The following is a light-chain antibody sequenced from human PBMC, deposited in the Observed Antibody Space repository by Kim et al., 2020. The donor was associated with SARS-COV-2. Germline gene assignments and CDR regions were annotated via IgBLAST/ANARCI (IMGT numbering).Light chain of an antibody. J-gene: IGKJ2*01. CDR3: QQYSSYPYT. CDR1: QSVSTW. V-gene: IGKV1-5*03. CDR2: QAS. Sequence: DIQMTQSPSTLSAFVGDSVTITCRASQSVSTWLAWYQQKPGKAPKVLIYQASSLQSGVPSRFSGSGSGTEFTLTIISLHPDDFATYYCQQYSSYPYTFGQGTMLEI.